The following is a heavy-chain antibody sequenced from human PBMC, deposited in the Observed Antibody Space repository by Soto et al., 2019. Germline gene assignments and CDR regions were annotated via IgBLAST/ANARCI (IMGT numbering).Heavy chain of an antibody. D-gene: IGHD1-26*01. CDR1: GGSISSSSYY. Sequence: SETLSLTCTVSGGSISSSSYYWGWIRQPPGKGLEWIGSIYYSGSTYYNPSLKSRVTISVDTSKNQFSLKLSSVTAEDTAVYYCARAYSGSYYSSFGYYYGMDVWGQGTTVTVSS. CDR3: ARAYSGSYYSSFGYYYGMDV. CDR2: IYYSGST. V-gene: IGHV4-39*01. J-gene: IGHJ6*02.